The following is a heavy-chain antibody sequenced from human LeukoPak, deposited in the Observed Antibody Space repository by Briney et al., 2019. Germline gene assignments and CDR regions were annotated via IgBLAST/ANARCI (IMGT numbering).Heavy chain of an antibody. CDR1: GFTVITND. D-gene: IGHD6-19*01. Sequence: GGSLRLSCAASGFTVITNDMTWVRQAPGKGLEWVSVLYSDGNTKYADSVQGRFTISRDNSKNSLYLQMSSLRGEDTAVYFCAKGSGSGWYSGFDFWGQGTLLTVSS. J-gene: IGHJ4*02. CDR2: LYSDGNT. CDR3: AKGSGSGWYSGFDF. V-gene: IGHV3-53*01.